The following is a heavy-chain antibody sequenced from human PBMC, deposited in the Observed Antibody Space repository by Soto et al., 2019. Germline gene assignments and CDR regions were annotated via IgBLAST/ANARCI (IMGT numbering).Heavy chain of an antibody. Sequence: GGALRLSCAASGFTFSSYSMNWVRQAPGKGLEWVSYISSSSSTIYYADSVKGRFTISRDNAKNSLYLQMNSLRAEDTAVYYCARAYYYDSSGYLNWFDPWGQGTLVTVSS. CDR2: ISSSSSTI. CDR3: ARAYYYDSSGYLNWFDP. V-gene: IGHV3-48*01. D-gene: IGHD3-22*01. CDR1: GFTFSSYS. J-gene: IGHJ5*02.